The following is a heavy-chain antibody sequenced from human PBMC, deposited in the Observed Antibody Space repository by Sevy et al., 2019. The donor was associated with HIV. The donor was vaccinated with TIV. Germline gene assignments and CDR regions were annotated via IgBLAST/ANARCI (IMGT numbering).Heavy chain of an antibody. D-gene: IGHD6-6*01. Sequence: ASVKVSCKASGYRFSGYYIYWMRQAPGQGFEWLGWINPNSGATDYAQNFQGRVTMTRDTSTTTAYMELSALTSDDTAVYYCARERTSSAGDFDAFDIWGQGTLVTVS. J-gene: IGHJ3*02. CDR1: GYRFSGYY. V-gene: IGHV1-2*02. CDR2: INPNSGAT. CDR3: ARERTSSAGDFDAFDI.